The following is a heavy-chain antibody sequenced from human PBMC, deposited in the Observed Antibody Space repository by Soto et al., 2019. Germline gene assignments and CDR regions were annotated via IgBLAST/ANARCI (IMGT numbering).Heavy chain of an antibody. J-gene: IGHJ5*02. CDR3: AREEDYYDSSSGFTGGRLGWFDP. D-gene: IGHD3-22*01. CDR1: GGTFSSYA. Sequence: QVQLVQSGAEVKKPGSSVKVSCKASGGTFSSYAISWVRQAPGQGLEWMGGIIPIFGTANYAQKFQGRVTITADESTSTAYMELSSLRSEDTAVSYCAREEDYYDSSSGFTGGRLGWFDPWGQGTLVTVSS. V-gene: IGHV1-69*01. CDR2: IIPIFGTA.